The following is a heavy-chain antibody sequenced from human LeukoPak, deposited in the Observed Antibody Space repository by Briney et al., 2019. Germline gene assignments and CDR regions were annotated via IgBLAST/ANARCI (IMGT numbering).Heavy chain of an antibody. CDR2: ISYGGSNK. D-gene: IGHD3-22*01. CDR3: ARARYDSSGYYLDY. CDR1: GFTFSSYA. J-gene: IGHJ4*02. Sequence: PGGSLRLSCAASGFTFSSYAMHWVRQAPGKGLEWVAVISYGGSNKYYADSVKGRFTISRDNSKNTLYLQMNSLRAEDTAVYYCARARYDSSGYYLDYWGQGTLVTVSS. V-gene: IGHV3-30-3*01.